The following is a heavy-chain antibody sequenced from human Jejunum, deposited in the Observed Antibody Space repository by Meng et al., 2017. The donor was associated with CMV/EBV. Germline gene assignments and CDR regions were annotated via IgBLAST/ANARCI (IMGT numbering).Heavy chain of an antibody. D-gene: IGHD2-21*02. V-gene: IGHV4-39*07. J-gene: IGHJ4*02. CDR2: GFCDGST. CDR1: GGCMNSPTYY. CDR3: ARDGAGDHPPDY. Sequence: VCGGCMNSPTYYWGWNRRPPNEGLEWVGSGFCDGSTFYDPSLKSRVTISLDTSKNQFSLKLTSMTAADTAVYYCARDGAGDHPPDYWGQGTLVTVSS.